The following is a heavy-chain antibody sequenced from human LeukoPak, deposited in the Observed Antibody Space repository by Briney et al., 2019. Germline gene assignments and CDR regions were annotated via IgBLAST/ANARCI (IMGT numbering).Heavy chain of an antibody. CDR1: GGPFRGFF. D-gene: IGHD4-17*01. CDR3: ARGIFYGRRNQYIWFDL. V-gene: IGHV4-34*01. Sequence: NPSETLSLTCAVYGGPFRGFFWSWIRHAPGKGLEWIGEISHSGSSNYNPSLKSRITISVDTSKSQFSLRLTSVTAADTAVYYCARGIFYGRRNQYIWFDLWGQGTLVTVSS. CDR2: ISHSGSS. J-gene: IGHJ5*02.